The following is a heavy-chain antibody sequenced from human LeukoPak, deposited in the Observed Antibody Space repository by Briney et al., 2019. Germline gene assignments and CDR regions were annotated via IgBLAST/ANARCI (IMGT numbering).Heavy chain of an antibody. CDR1: GFLVSTNY. V-gene: IGHV3-53*01. Sequence: PGGSLRLSCAASGFLVSTNYMSWARQAPGKGLEWVSVIYSGGAIHYADSVKGRFTISRDNSKNTLYLQMNSLRAEDTAMYFCARGHNSGNPDPFDYWGQGTLVIVSS. CDR2: IYSGGAI. J-gene: IGHJ4*02. D-gene: IGHD6-19*01. CDR3: ARGHNSGNPDPFDY.